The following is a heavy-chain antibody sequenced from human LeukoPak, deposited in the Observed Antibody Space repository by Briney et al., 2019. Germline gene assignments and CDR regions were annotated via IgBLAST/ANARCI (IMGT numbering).Heavy chain of an antibody. J-gene: IGHJ4*02. CDR2: ISAYNGNT. CDR3: ARVLPPWYCSGGSCSNYFDY. Sequence: ASVKVSCKASGYTFASYGISWVRQAPGQGLEWMGWISAYNGNTNYAQKLQGRVTMTTDTSTSTAYMELRSLRSDDTAVYYCARVLPPWYCSGGSCSNYFDYWGQGTLVTVSS. V-gene: IGHV1-18*01. CDR1: GYTFASYG. D-gene: IGHD2-15*01.